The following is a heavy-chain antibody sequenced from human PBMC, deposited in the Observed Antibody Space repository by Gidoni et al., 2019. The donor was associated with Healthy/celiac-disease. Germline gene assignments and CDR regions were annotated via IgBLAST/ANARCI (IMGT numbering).Heavy chain of an antibody. J-gene: IGHJ4*02. V-gene: IGHV4-39*01. CDR2: IYYCGST. CDR3: ARHGGYCSSTSCYNRPYYFDY. CDR1: GGSISSSSYY. D-gene: IGHD2-2*02. Sequence: QLQLQASGPGLVKPSETLSLTCTVSGGSISSSSYYWGCIRQPPGKGLEWIGSIYYCGSTYYNPSLKSRVTISVDTSKNQFSLKLSSVTAAGTAVYYCARHGGYCSSTSCYNRPYYFDYWGQGTLVTVSS.